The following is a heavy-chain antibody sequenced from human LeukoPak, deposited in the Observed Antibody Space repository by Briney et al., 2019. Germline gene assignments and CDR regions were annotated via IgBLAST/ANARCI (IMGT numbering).Heavy chain of an antibody. V-gene: IGHV4-30-4*01. D-gene: IGHD4-17*01. CDR3: ARGVRLFDNWCHP. J-gene: IGHJ5*02. Sequence: PPETLSLTCTVSGGSISSGDYYWSWIRQPPGKGLEWIGYNYYSGSTYYNPSLKSRVTISVDTSKNQFSLQLSSVTAADTAVYYCARGVRLFDNWCHPWGQGTLVTVSS. CDR2: NYYSGST. CDR1: GGSISSGDYY.